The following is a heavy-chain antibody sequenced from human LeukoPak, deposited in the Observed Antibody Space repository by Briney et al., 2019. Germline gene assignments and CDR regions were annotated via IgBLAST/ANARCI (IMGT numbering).Heavy chain of an antibody. CDR2: ITGSGGNR. CDR3: AKDPNGDYIGAFDFQR. V-gene: IGHV3-23*01. D-gene: IGHD4-17*01. CDR1: GFTFSNYA. Sequence: PGGSLRLSCAGSGFTFSNYAMIWVRQAPGKGLGWVSAITGSGGNRFYAGSVKGRFTISRDNSRNTLYLQMNSLRGDDTAVYYCAKDPNGDYIGAFDFQRWGQGTQVTVSS. J-gene: IGHJ1*01.